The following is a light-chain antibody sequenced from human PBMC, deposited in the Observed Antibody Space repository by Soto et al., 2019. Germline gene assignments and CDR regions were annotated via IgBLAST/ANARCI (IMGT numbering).Light chain of an antibody. CDR1: SSDVGAYSY. V-gene: IGLV2-14*03. CDR2: DVS. Sequence: QPASVSGSPGQSITISCTGTSSDVGAYSYVSWYQQHPGKAPKLMIYDVSNRPSGVSDRFSGSKSGNTASLTISGLQAEDEADYYCSSYTTSSIYVFGTGTKVTVL. CDR3: SSYTTSSIYV. J-gene: IGLJ1*01.